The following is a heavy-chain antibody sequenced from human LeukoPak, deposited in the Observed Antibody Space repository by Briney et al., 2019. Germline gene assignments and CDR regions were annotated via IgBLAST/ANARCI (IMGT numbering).Heavy chain of an antibody. CDR3: ARGRSTYYYYMDV. CDR2: INHSGST. J-gene: IGHJ6*03. CDR1: GGSFSGYY. Sequence: SETLSLTCAVYGGSFSGYYWSWIRQPPGKGLEWIGEINHSGSTNYNPSLKSRVTISEDTSKNQFSLKLSSVTAADTAVYYCARGRSTYYYYMDVWGKGTTVTVSS. V-gene: IGHV4-34*01.